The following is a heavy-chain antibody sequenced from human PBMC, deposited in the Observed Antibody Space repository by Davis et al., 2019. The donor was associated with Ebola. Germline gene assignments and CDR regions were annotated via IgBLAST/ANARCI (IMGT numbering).Heavy chain of an antibody. CDR3: ARGHAGRWYLPKYFDF. V-gene: IGHV3-48*02. Sequence: PGGSLRLSCAASGFTFSNYSMNWVRQAPGKRLEWVSYISGSLSNIYYADSVKGRFTISRDNAKNSLYLQMTSLRDEDTAVYYCARGHAGRWYLPKYFDFWGPGTLVTVSS. CDR2: ISGSLSNI. J-gene: IGHJ4*02. D-gene: IGHD2-15*01. CDR1: GFTFSNYS.